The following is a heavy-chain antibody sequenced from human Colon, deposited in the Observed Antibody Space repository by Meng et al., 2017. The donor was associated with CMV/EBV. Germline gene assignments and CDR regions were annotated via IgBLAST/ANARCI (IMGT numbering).Heavy chain of an antibody. V-gene: IGHV3-30*03. D-gene: IGHD1-26*01. Sequence: SCAASGFSLRSFGIHWVRQAPGKGLEWVSVISSDGSNEYYAGTVKGRFTISRDNSKNSLFLEMNNLRPDDTATYYCARVTGSYYRWLDTWGQGTQVTVSS. CDR1: GFSLRSFG. J-gene: IGHJ5*02. CDR2: ISSDGSNE. CDR3: ARVTGSYYRWLDT.